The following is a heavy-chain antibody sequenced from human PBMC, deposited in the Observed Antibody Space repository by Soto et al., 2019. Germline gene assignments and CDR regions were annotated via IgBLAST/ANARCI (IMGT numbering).Heavy chain of an antibody. Sequence: EVQLVESGGGLVQPGGSLRLSCAASGFTFSEHFMDWVRQAPGKGLEWVGRAKTRPFGYATQYAASVKGRFTVSRDDSENSFYLQMNALKPDDMAVYYCASPQFAGDALRDRYFDFWGRGTLVTVSS. V-gene: IGHV3-72*01. D-gene: IGHD2-21*01. CDR2: AKTRPFGYAT. CDR1: GFTFSEHF. CDR3: ASPQFAGDALRDRYFDF. J-gene: IGHJ2*01.